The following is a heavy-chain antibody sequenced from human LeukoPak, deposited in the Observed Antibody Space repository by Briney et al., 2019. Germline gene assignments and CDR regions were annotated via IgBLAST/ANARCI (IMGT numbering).Heavy chain of an antibody. J-gene: IGHJ3*02. CDR3: ARDNGYVDLNAFDI. CDR1: GFTFSSYA. D-gene: IGHD5-12*01. Sequence: GGSLRLSCAASGFTFSSYAMSWVRQAPGKGLEWVSSISSSSSYIYYADSVKGRFTISRDNAKNSLYLQMNSLRAEDTAVYYCARDNGYVDLNAFDIWGQGTMVTVSS. V-gene: IGHV3-21*01. CDR2: ISSSSSYI.